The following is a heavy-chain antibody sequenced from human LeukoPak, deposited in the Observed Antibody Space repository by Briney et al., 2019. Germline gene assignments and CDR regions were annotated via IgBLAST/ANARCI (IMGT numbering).Heavy chain of an antibody. CDR2: IYNSGST. V-gene: IGHV4-59*01. D-gene: IGHD1-26*01. Sequence: SETLSLTCTVSGGSISSYYWSWIRQPPGKGLEWIGYIYNSGSTNYNPSHKSRVTISVDTSKNQYSLKMSSVTAADTAVYYCARDSGGPHSGFEIWGQGTMVTASS. CDR3: ARDSGGPHSGFEI. CDR1: GGSISSYY. J-gene: IGHJ3*02.